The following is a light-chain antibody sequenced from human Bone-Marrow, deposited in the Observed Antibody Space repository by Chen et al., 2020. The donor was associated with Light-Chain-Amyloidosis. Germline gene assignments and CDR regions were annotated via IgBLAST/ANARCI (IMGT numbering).Light chain of an antibody. Sequence: DIQMTPSASSLSASVGDRVTITCRASQSISTYLNWYQHKPGVAPRLLIYAASKVQSGVPSRFSGSGSGTDFTLTISSLEPDASATYYCQQSYNTPHTFGQGTNLEI. CDR3: QQSYNTPHT. V-gene: IGKV1-39*01. J-gene: IGKJ2*01. CDR1: QSISTY. CDR2: AAS.